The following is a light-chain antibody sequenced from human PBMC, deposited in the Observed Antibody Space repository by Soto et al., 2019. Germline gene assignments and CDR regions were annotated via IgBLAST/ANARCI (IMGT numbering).Light chain of an antibody. J-gene: IGKJ2*03. Sequence: DIQMTQSPSSVSASLGDTVTITGRASQDINVYLNWYQQKPGEVPKLLIYSASTLYSGVPSRFTGSGSETDFTLTIRSLQPEDSATYYCQHAYVAPYSFCQGTKVDI. CDR1: QDINVY. CDR2: SAS. V-gene: IGKV1-39*01. CDR3: QHAYVAPYS.